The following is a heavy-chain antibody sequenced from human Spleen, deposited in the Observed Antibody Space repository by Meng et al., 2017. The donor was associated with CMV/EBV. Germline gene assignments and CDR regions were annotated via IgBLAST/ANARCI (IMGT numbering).Heavy chain of an antibody. CDR2: INWNGGST. D-gene: IGHD5-12*01. Sequence: GESLKISCEASGFRFDDYGMTWVRQAPGKGLEWVSGINWNGGSTGYADSVRGRFIISRDNVRKSLYLQMNSLRAGDTAVYYCAKAQWLPMSQNYYRYFGIDVWGQGTTVTVSS. CDR3: AKAQWLPMSQNYYRYFGIDV. J-gene: IGHJ6*02. V-gene: IGHV3-20*04. CDR1: GFRFDDYG.